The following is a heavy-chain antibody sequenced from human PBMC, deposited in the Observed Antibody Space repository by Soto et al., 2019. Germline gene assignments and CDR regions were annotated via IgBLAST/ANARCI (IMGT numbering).Heavy chain of an antibody. Sequence: SETLSLTCAVYGGSFSGYYWSWIRQPPGKGLEWIGEINHSGSTNYNPSLKSRVTISVDTPKNQFSLKLSSVTAADTAVYYCARGIHPPYPWGVVIIRRAFDIWGQGTMVTVSS. CDR1: GGSFSGYY. CDR3: ARGIHPPYPWGVVIIRRAFDI. J-gene: IGHJ3*02. D-gene: IGHD3-3*01. V-gene: IGHV4-34*01. CDR2: INHSGST.